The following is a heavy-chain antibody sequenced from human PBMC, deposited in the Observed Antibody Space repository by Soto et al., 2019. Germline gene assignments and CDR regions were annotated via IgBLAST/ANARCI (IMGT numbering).Heavy chain of an antibody. D-gene: IGHD2-15*01. J-gene: IGHJ4*02. CDR2: ISGRGGNT. Sequence: GGSLRLSCVASGITFSNYAMSWVRQAPGEGLEWVSTISGRGGNTYYADSVKGRFTISRDNSRNTLYLQMDSLRVEDSAEYSLAKAGCVVVPCYFYYFDYGAREPWSPSPQ. CDR3: AKAGCVVVPCYFYYFDY. CDR1: GITFSNYA. V-gene: IGHV3-23*01.